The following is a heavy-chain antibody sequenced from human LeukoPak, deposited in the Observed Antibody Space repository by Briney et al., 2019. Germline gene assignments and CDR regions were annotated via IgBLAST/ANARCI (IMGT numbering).Heavy chain of an antibody. CDR2: IYPGGSDT. J-gene: IGHJ4*02. CDR3: ARDRWMATNAMGFDY. CDR1: CSSTTSYW. D-gene: IGHD5-24*01. Sequence: GEFLNFSSEGACSSTTSYWIGLLRPMPGKGLEWVGIIYPGGSDTRYSKFFHSQVIITAAKSISTAYLQWSSLKASDTAMYYCARDRWMATNAMGFDYWGQGTLVTVSS. V-gene: IGHV5-51*01.